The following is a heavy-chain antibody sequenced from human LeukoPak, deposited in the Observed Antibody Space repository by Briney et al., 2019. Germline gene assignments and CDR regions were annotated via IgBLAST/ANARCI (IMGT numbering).Heavy chain of an antibody. CDR3: ATGSGWFPGSY. D-gene: IGHD6-19*01. CDR1: GFTFSNHW. CDR2: INTYGSDT. J-gene: IGHJ4*02. Sequence: GGSLRLFCAASGFTFSNHWMHWVRRAPGGGLVWVSLINTYGSDTSYADSVQGRFTISRDNAKNTLFLQMSSLRDEDTAVYYCATGSGWFPGSYWGKGSLVTVSS. V-gene: IGHV3-74*01.